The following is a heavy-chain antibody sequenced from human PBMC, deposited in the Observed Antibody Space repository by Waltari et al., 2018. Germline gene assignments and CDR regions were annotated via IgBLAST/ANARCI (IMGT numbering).Heavy chain of an antibody. V-gene: IGHV1-2*02. CDR3: ARDTGSFDI. J-gene: IGHJ3*02. CDR1: GYTFTDYN. CDR2: ITPKTGFT. Sequence: QVQLVQSRAEAKTPGASVKVSCTTSGYTFTDYNLHWVRQAPGQGLDWVGWITPKTGFTHYPQKFQGRVTMTRDTSLDTAYMELRRLVSDDMAIYFCARDTGSFDIWGQGTMITVSS. D-gene: IGHD2-8*02.